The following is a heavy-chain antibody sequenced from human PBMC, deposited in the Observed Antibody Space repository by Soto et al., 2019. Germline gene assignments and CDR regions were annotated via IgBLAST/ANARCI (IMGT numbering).Heavy chain of an antibody. CDR3: ARDIWDSSGWYVPGGPFQH. CDR1: GGSISSYS. V-gene: IGHV4-4*07. Sequence: PXQTLSLTCTVAGGSISSYSRRWIRQQAGRGLGWISRILTSGSTNYNPALKSRVTMSVDTSKNQFSLKLSSVTAADTAVYYCARDIWDSSGWYVPGGPFQHWGQGTLVTVSS. D-gene: IGHD6-19*01. CDR2: ILTSGST. J-gene: IGHJ1*01.